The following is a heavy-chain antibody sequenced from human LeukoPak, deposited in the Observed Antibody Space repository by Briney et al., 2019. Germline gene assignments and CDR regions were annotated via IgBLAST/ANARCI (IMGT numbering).Heavy chain of an antibody. J-gene: IGHJ4*02. Sequence: GASVKVSCKASGYTFTSYDINWVRQATGQGLEWMGWMNANSGNTGYAQKFQGRVTMARNTSISTAYMELSSLRSEDTAVYYCARGWFTPYYFDYWGQGTLVTVSS. CDR2: MNANSGNT. CDR3: ARGWFTPYYFDY. V-gene: IGHV1-8*01. CDR1: GYTFTSYD. D-gene: IGHD3-9*01.